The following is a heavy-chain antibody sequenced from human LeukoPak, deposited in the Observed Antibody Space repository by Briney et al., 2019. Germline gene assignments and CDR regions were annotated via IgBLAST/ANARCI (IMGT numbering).Heavy chain of an antibody. Sequence: ASVKVSCKASGYTFTGYYMHWVRQAPGQGLEWMGWINPNSGGTNYAQKFQGRVTMTRDTSISTAYMELSRLRSDDTAVYYCARVVRSLEYSQQWAQAPRVTVPS. CDR2: INPNSGGT. J-gene: IGHJ1*01. CDR3: ARVVRSLEYSQQ. CDR1: GYTFTGYY. D-gene: IGHD1-26*01. V-gene: IGHV1-2*02.